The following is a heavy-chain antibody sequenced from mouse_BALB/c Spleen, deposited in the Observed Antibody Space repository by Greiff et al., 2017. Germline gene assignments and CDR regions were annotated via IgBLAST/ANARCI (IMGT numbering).Heavy chain of an antibody. D-gene: IGHD1-1*02. CDR3: ARGGGAMDY. CDR1: GFTFSDYY. Sequence: EVKVVESGGGLVKPGGSLKLSCAASGFTFSDYYMYWVRQTPEKRLEWVATISDGGSYTYYPDSVKGRFTISRDNAKNNLYLQMSSLKSEDTAMYYCARGGGAMDYWGQGTSVTVSS. V-gene: IGHV5-4*02. CDR2: ISDGGSYT. J-gene: IGHJ4*01.